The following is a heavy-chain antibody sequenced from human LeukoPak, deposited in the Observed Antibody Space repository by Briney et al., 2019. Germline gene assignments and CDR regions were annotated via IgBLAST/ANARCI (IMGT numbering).Heavy chain of an antibody. Sequence: GGSLRLSCAASGFTFSSYWMHWVRQAPGKGLVWVSRISSDGGGTSYADSVKGRFTISRDNAKNTLYLQMNSLRAEDTAVYYCARDPGRSGGSCYSDYWGQGTLVTVSS. J-gene: IGHJ4*02. CDR2: ISSDGGGT. CDR3: ARDPGRSGGSCYSDY. CDR1: GFTFSSYW. D-gene: IGHD2-15*01. V-gene: IGHV3-74*01.